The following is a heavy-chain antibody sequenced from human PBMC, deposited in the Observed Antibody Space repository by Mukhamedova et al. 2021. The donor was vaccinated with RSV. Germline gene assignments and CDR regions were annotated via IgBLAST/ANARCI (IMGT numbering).Heavy chain of an antibody. J-gene: IGHJ3*02. CDR3: ARERYCSSTSCYDAFDI. Sequence: GKGLEWIGEINHSGSTNYNPSLKSRVTISVDTSKNQFSLKLSSVTAADTAVYYCARERYCSSTSCYDAFDIWGQGTMVTVSS. CDR2: INHSGST. D-gene: IGHD2-2*01. V-gene: IGHV4-34*01.